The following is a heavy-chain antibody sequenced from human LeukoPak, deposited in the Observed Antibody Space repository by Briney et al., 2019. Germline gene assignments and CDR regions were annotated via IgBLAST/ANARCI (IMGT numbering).Heavy chain of an antibody. CDR2: ISGSGNTT. D-gene: IGHD2-15*01. CDR1: GFTLNNAW. CDR3: AKGPAPYCSGGSCYSPHWYFDL. Sequence: GGSLRLSCAASGFTLNNAWMSWVRQAPGKGLEWVSAISGSGNTTYFGDSVTGRFTISRDNPKNTVYLQMNSLSAEDTAVYYWAKGPAPYCSGGSCYSPHWYFDLWGRGTLVTVSS. V-gene: IGHV3-23*01. J-gene: IGHJ2*01.